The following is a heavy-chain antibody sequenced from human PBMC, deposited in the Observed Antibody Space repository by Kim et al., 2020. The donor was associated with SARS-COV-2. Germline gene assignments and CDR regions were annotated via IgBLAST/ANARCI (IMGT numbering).Heavy chain of an antibody. V-gene: IGHV3-11*01. CDR3: VREPAN. Sequence: GSSMRYADSVNGRFSITKDNAKKSLSLQMNSLTPEDTAVYYCVREPANWGQGTLVTVSS. CDR2: GSSM. J-gene: IGHJ4*02.